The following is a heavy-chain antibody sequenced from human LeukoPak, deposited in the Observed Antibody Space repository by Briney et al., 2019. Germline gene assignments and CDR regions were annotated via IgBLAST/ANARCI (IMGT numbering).Heavy chain of an antibody. J-gene: IGHJ5*02. D-gene: IGHD3-10*01. CDR1: GGSISRFY. Sequence: SETLSLTCTVSGGSISRFYWSWIRQPPGKGLQWIGYIYNSGSTKYNPSLTSRVTIPIDTSKNQFSLKLSSVTAADAAVYYCARESGTGWFDPWGQGTPVTVSS. CDR3: ARESGTGWFDP. V-gene: IGHV4-59*01. CDR2: IYNSGST.